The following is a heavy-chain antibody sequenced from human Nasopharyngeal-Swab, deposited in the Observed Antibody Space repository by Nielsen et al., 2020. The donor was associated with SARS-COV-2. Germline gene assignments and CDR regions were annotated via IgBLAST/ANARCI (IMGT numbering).Heavy chain of an antibody. CDR1: GFIFDNYW. CDR2: IKYDGSEK. Sequence: GESLKISCVASGFIFDNYWMSWVRQAPGKGLEWVANIKYDGSEKYYVDSVRGRFTISRDNAKNTVYLQMNSLRAEDTAVYYCARVHPVIVPATFDYWGQGTLVTVSS. CDR3: ARVHPVIVPATFDY. J-gene: IGHJ4*02. D-gene: IGHD2-2*01. V-gene: IGHV3-7*01.